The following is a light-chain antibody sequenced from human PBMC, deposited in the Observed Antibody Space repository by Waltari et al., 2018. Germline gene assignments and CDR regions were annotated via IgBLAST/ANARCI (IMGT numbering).Light chain of an antibody. CDR2: GAS. J-gene: IGKJ1*01. CDR1: QSVSSTY. Sequence: EIVLTQSPATLSLSPGDAATLSCRASQSVSSTYLAWYQQKPGQAPRLLIYGASSRATGIPDRFRGSGSGTDFTLTISRQEPEDFAVYYCQQYGNSQTFGQGTKVEIK. V-gene: IGKV3-20*01. CDR3: QQYGNSQT.